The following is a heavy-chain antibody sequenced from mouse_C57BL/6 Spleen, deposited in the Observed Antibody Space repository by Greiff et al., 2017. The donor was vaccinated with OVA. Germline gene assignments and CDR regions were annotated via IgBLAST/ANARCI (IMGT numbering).Heavy chain of an antibody. CDR3: AREEDYGSSPYWYFDV. J-gene: IGHJ1*03. D-gene: IGHD1-1*01. CDR1: GYAFSSSW. CDR2: IYPGDGDT. Sequence: VKLQESGPELVKPGASVKISCKASGYAFSSSWMNWVKQRPGKGLEWIGRIYPGDGDTNYNGKFKGKATLTADKSSSTAYMQLSSLTSEDSAVYFCAREEDYGSSPYWYFDVWGTGTTVTVSS. V-gene: IGHV1-82*01.